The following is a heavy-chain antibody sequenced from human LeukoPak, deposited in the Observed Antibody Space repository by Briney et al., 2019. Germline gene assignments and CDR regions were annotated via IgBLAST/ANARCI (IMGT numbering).Heavy chain of an antibody. CDR2: INHSGST. J-gene: IGHJ4*02. Sequence: PSETLSLTCAVYGGSFSGYYWSWIRQPPGKGLEGIGEINHSGSTNYNPSLKSRVTISVDTSKNQFSLKLSSVTAADTAVYYCARLIAARPCFDYWGQGTLVTVSS. CDR3: ARLIAARPCFDY. V-gene: IGHV4-34*01. D-gene: IGHD6-6*01. CDR1: GGSFSGYY.